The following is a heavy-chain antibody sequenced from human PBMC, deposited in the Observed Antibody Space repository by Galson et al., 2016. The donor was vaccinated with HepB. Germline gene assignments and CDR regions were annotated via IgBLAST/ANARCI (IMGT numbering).Heavy chain of an antibody. D-gene: IGHD3-10*01. J-gene: IGHJ5*02. CDR2: IYPGDSET. CDR1: GYTFTSDW. CDR3: ARHRYPDGSGSYLFDP. Sequence: QSGAEVKKSGESLKISCKGSGYTFTSDWIGWVRQMPGKGLEWMGIIYPGDSETRYSPSFEGQVTISAYKSINTAYLQWSSLKSSDTAFYYCARHRYPDGSGSYLFDPWGQGALVTVSS. V-gene: IGHV5-51*01.